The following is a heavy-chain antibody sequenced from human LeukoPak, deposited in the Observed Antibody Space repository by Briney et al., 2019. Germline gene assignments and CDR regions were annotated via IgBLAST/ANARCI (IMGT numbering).Heavy chain of an antibody. CDR2: IKSKTDGGTT. CDR3: TTKSGIGVAGSDY. Sequence: GGSLRLSCAASGFTFSNAWMSWVRQAPGKGLEWVGRIKSKTDGGTTDYAAPGKYRFTISRDDSKNTLYLQMNSLKTEDTAVYYCTTKSGIGVAGSDYWGQGTLVTVSS. CDR1: GFTFSNAW. J-gene: IGHJ4*02. V-gene: IGHV3-15*01. D-gene: IGHD6-19*01.